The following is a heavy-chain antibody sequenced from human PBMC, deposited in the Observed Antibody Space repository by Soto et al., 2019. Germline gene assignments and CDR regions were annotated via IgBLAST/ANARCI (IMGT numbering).Heavy chain of an antibody. J-gene: IGHJ4*02. V-gene: IGHV1-8*01. CDR3: ARRLYCSGGSCYLIIFDY. D-gene: IGHD2-15*01. Sequence: GASVKVSCKASGYTFTSYDINWVRQATGQGLEWMGWMNPNSGNTGYAQKFQGRVTMTRNTSISTAYMELSRLRSEDTAVYYCARRLYCSGGSCYLIIFDYWGQGTLVTVSS. CDR2: MNPNSGNT. CDR1: GYTFTSYD.